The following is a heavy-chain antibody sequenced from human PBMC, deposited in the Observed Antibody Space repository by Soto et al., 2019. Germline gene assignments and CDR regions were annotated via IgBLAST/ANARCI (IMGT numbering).Heavy chain of an antibody. CDR3: AKNPFDWLLYEDY. D-gene: IGHD3-9*01. V-gene: IGHV3-23*01. CDR1: GFTFSSYA. Sequence: EVQLLESGGGLVQPGGSLRLSCAASGFTFSSYAMSWVRQAPGKGLEWVSAISGSGGSTYYADSVKGRFTIYRDNSKNTLYLQMNSLRAEDTAVYYCAKNPFDWLLYEDYWGQGTLVTVSS. J-gene: IGHJ4*02. CDR2: ISGSGGST.